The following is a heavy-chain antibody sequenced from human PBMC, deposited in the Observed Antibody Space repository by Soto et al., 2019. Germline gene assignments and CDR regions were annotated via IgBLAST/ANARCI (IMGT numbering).Heavy chain of an antibody. CDR3: ARGFGRFNY. Sequence: VQLLESGGGLVQPGGSLRLSCGVSGFTFNDFEMNWVRQAPGKGPEWLAYIDGSGATKKYADSVRGRFTISRDNPNNSLFLQMSSLGAADTAIYYCARGFGRFNYWGQGTLVSVSS. CDR2: IDGSGATK. J-gene: IGHJ4*02. V-gene: IGHV3-48*03. D-gene: IGHD3-10*01. CDR1: GFTFNDFE.